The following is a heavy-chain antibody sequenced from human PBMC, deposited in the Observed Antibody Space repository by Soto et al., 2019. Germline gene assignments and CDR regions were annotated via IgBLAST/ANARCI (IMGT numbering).Heavy chain of an antibody. J-gene: IGHJ4*02. CDR1: GGTFSSYA. D-gene: IGHD1-26*01. CDR3: ALSGSYFRDFDF. Sequence: ASVKVSCTASGGTFSSYAVSWLRHDPGQGLEWMGGIIPMFKSAKYGQKFQGRVTISADTSTGTAYMELNNLRSEDTAVYYCALSGSYFRDFDFWGQGTLVTVSS. CDR2: IIPMFKSA. V-gene: IGHV1-69*06.